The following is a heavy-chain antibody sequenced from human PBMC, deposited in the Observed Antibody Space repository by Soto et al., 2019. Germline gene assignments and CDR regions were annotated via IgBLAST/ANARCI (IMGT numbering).Heavy chain of an antibody. CDR1: GFTFFTSA. CDR2: IVVGSGNT. Sequence: SVKVCCKASGFTFFTSAVQWVRQARGQGLEWIGWIVVGSGNTNYAQKFQERVTITRDMSTNTAYMELTSLRSEDTAVYYCAADPYCGGDCYFDYWGQGIMVTVSS. J-gene: IGHJ4*02. V-gene: IGHV1-58*01. CDR3: AADPYCGGDCYFDY. D-gene: IGHD2-21*02.